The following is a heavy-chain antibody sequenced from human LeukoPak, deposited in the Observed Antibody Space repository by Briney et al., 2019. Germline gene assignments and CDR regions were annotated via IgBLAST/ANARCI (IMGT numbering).Heavy chain of an antibody. CDR2: FDPEDAET. CDR3: AVANYYGSGSYYPLGY. J-gene: IGHJ4*02. V-gene: IGHV1-24*01. Sequence: ASVKVSCKVSGYTLTELSIDWVRQAPGKGLEWMGGFDPEDAETIYAQKFQGRVTMTEDTSTDTAHMELSSLRSEDTAVYYCAVANYYGSGSYYPLGYWGQGTPVTVSS. D-gene: IGHD3-10*01. CDR1: GYTLTELS.